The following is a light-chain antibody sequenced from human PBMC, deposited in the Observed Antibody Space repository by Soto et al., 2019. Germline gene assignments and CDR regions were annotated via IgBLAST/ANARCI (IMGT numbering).Light chain of an antibody. CDR3: QKYTSVPVW. CDR2: AAS. CDR1: QGISNS. V-gene: IGKV1-27*01. J-gene: IGKJ1*01. Sequence: DIQMTQSPSSLSASVGDRVTITCRARQGISNSLAWYQQKPGKVPKLLIYAASTLQSGVPSRFSGSGSGTDFTLTISSLQPEDVATYYCQKYTSVPVWFGQGTKVEIK.